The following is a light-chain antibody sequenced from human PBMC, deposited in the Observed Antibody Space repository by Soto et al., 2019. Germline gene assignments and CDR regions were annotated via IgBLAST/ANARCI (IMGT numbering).Light chain of an antibody. CDR3: ATWDTSLSGGV. V-gene: IGLV1-51*01. J-gene: IGLJ2*01. CDR2: DNN. Sequence: QSVLTQPPSVSAAPGQKVTISCSGSSSNIGNNYVSWYQQLPGTAPKLLIYDNNMRPSVIPDRFSGSKSGTSATLDITGLQTGDEADYYCATWDTSLSGGVFGGGTKLTVL. CDR1: SSNIGNNY.